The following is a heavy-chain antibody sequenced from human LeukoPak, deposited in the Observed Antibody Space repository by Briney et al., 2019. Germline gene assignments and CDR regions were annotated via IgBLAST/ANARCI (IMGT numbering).Heavy chain of an antibody. J-gene: IGHJ4*02. D-gene: IGHD1-26*01. CDR2: IIPIFGTA. V-gene: IGHV1-69*13. Sequence: ASVKVSCKASGGTSSSYAISWVRQAPGQGLEWMGGIIPIFGTANYAQKFQGRVTITADESTSTAYMELSSLRSEDTAVYYCASGRSLLVGATVFDYWGQGTLVTVSS. CDR1: GGTSSSYA. CDR3: ASGRSLLVGATVFDY.